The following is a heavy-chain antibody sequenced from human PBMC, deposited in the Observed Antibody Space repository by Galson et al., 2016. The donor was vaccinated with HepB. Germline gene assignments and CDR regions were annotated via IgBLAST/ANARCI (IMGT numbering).Heavy chain of an antibody. CDR2: ISSSSNDI. J-gene: IGHJ2*01. CDR3: TRDSTNFDL. Sequence: AASGFTFSKYSMNWVRQAPGKGLQWVSSISSSSNDIQYADSMKGRFTISRDNSKNSLYLQMFSLRADDTAVYYCTRDSTNFDLWGRGALVTVSS. CDR1: GFTFSKYS. V-gene: IGHV3-21*01.